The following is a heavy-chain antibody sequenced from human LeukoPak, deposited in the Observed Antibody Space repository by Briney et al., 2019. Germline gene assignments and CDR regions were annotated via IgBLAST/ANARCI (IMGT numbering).Heavy chain of an antibody. D-gene: IGHD3-3*01. CDR3: AKDVITIFRVGDNWFDP. V-gene: IGHV3-23*01. CDR1: GFTFSRYA. CDR2: ITGTGDET. Sequence: GGSPRLSCAASGFTFSRYAMNWVRQAPGKGLEWVSTITGTGDETFYADSVKGRFTISRDNSKNTLYLQMNSLRAEDTAVYYCAKDVITIFRVGDNWFDPWGQGTLVTVSS. J-gene: IGHJ5*02.